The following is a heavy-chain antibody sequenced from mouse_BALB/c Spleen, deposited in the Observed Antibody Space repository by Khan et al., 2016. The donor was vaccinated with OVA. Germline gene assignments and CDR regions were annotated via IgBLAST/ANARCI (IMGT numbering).Heavy chain of an antibody. CDR1: GYTFSSYW. CDR3: ASGGNSYYAMDS. D-gene: IGHD2-1*01. J-gene: IGHJ4*01. V-gene: IGHV1-9*01. Sequence: VQLQETGAELMKPGASVKISCKATGYTFSSYWIEWVKQRPGHGIEWIGEILPGSGSTNDNEKCKGKATFTADTSSNTAYMQLSSLTSEDSAVYYCASGGNSYYAMDSLGQGTSVTVSS. CDR2: ILPGSGST.